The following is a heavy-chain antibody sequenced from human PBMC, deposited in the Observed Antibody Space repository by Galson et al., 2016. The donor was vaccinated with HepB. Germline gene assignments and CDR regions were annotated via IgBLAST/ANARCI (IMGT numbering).Heavy chain of an antibody. V-gene: IGHV1-18*01. Sequence: SVKVSCKASDFNFPSYGISWVRQAPGQGLEWMGWISSYYGNTDYAQKFQGRVTMTTDTSTSTAYMELRSLRSDDAAVYYCARAPPLYCGSTGCLLMDVWGQGTTVAGSS. J-gene: IGHJ6*02. CDR2: ISSYYGNT. CDR1: DFNFPSYG. D-gene: IGHD2-21*01. CDR3: ARAPPLYCGSTGCLLMDV.